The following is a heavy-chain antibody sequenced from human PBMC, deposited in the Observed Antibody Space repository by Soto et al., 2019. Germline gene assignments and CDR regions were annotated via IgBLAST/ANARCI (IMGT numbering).Heavy chain of an antibody. J-gene: IGHJ3*02. CDR2: ISSSSINI. Sequence: GGSLRLSCAASGFTFSSYSMNWVRQAPGKGLEWVSSISSSSINIYSADSVKGRFAISRDNAKNSLYLQMNSLRAEDTAVYYCARLGGGYCSGGSCSDAFDIWGQGTMVTVSS. CDR3: ARLGGGYCSGGSCSDAFDI. CDR1: GFTFSSYS. D-gene: IGHD2-15*01. V-gene: IGHV3-48*01.